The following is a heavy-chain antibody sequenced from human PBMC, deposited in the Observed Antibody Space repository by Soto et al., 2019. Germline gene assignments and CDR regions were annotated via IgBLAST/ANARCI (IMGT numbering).Heavy chain of an antibody. CDR3: AKMLTMVRGVTGLRDFDF. CDR2: ISGPGATI. V-gene: IGHV3-23*01. Sequence: EVQLLEAGGNLIQPGGSLRLSCAASGVTFSSYAMSWVRQAPGQGLEWLSAISGPGATIYYADSVKGRFTISRDNSKNTLYLQMNSLTAEDTAVYYCAKMLTMVRGVTGLRDFDFWGQGTLVTVSS. J-gene: IGHJ4*02. CDR1: GVTFSSYA. D-gene: IGHD3-10*01.